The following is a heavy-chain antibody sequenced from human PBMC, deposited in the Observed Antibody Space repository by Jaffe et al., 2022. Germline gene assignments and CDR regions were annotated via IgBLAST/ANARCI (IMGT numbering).Heavy chain of an antibody. CDR2: IYHSGST. D-gene: IGHD3-9*01. Sequence: QVQLQESGPGLVKPSETLSLTCAVSGYSISSGYYWGWIRQPPGKGLEWIGSIYHSGSTYYNPSLKSRVTISVDTSKNQFSLKLSSVTAADTAVYYCARDQRLFDWLLPDNWFDPWGQGTLVTVSS. J-gene: IGHJ5*02. V-gene: IGHV4-38-2*02. CDR1: GYSISSGYY. CDR3: ARDQRLFDWLLPDNWFDP.